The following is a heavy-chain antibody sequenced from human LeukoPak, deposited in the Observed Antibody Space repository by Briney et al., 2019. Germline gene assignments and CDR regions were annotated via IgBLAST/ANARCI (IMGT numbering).Heavy chain of an antibody. CDR2: MNPNSGNT. Sequence: ASVKVSCKASGYTFTSYDINWVRQATGQGLEWMGWMNPNSGNTGYAQKFQGRVTMTRNTSISTAYMELSSLRSEDTAVYYCARVRTPFPPGSGDPVFDYWGQGTLVTVSS. D-gene: IGHD3-10*01. CDR3: ARVRTPFPPGSGDPVFDY. CDR1: GYTFTSYD. V-gene: IGHV1-8*01. J-gene: IGHJ4*02.